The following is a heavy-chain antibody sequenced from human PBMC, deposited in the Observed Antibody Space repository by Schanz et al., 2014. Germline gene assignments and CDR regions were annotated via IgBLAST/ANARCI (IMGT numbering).Heavy chain of an antibody. D-gene: IGHD7-27*01. Sequence: VQLVESGGGVVQPGTSLRLSCAASGFSFSDYSMNWVRQAPGKGLEWISYIKISGDVFYTDSVKGRFTISRDNAKSSLYLQMSSLRDEDTAIYYCVRDYNWGFDNWGQGTLVTVSS. J-gene: IGHJ4*02. V-gene: IGHV3-48*02. CDR1: GFSFSDYS. CDR2: IKISGDV. CDR3: VRDYNWGFDN.